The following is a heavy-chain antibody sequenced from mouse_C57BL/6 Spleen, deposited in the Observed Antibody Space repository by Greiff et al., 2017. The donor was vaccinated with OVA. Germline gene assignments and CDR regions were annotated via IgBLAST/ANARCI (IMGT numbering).Heavy chain of an antibody. V-gene: IGHV1-69*01. CDR1: GYTFTSYW. CDR2: IDPSDSYT. Sequence: VQLQESGAELVMPGASVKLSCKASGYTFTSYWMHWVKQRPGQGLEWIGEIDPSDSYTNYNQKFKGKATLTVDTSSSTAYMQLSSLTSEDSAVYYCARSLHYYGSSYAMDYWGQGTSVTVSS. CDR3: ARSLHYYGSSYAMDY. J-gene: IGHJ4*01. D-gene: IGHD1-1*01.